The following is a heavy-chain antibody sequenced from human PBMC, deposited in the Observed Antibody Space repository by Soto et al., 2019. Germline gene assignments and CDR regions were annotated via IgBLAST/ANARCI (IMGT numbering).Heavy chain of an antibody. V-gene: IGHV3-30*18. J-gene: IGHJ6*02. CDR3: AKDFAVWPFRYYDFWGGYFSGMDV. CDR1: GFTFSSYG. CDR2: ISYDGSNK. D-gene: IGHD3-3*01. Sequence: QVQLVESGGGVVQPGRSLRLSCAASGFTFSSYGMHWVRQAPGKGLEWVAVISYDGSNKYYADSVKGRFTISRDNSKNTLYLQMNSLRAEDTAVYYCAKDFAVWPFRYYDFWGGYFSGMDVWGQGTTVTVSS.